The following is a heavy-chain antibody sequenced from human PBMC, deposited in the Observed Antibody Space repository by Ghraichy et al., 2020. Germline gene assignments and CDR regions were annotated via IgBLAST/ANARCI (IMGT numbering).Heavy chain of an antibody. CDR3: ARDRLADY. CDR2: ISSSSSTI. CDR1: GFTFSSYS. J-gene: IGHJ4*02. Sequence: GESLNISCAASGFTFSSYSMNWVRQAPGKGLEWVSYISSSSSTIYYADSVKGRFTISRDNAKNSLYLQMNSLRAEDTAVYYCARDRLADYWGQGTLVTVSS. V-gene: IGHV3-48*01. D-gene: IGHD3-22*01.